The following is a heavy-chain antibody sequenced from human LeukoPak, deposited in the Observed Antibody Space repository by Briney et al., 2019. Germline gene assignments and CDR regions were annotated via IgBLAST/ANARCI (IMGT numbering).Heavy chain of an antibody. D-gene: IGHD2-21*02. CDR2: ISGSGGST. J-gene: IGHJ4*02. V-gene: IGHV3-23*01. Sequence: GGSLRLSCAASGFTFSSYAMSWVRQAPGKGLEWVSAISGSGGSTYYADSVKGRFTISRDNSKNTLYLQMNSLRAEDTAVYYCAKDSVVVTAIRSFDYWAREPWSPSPQ. CDR3: AKDSVVVTAIRSFDY. CDR1: GFTFSSYA.